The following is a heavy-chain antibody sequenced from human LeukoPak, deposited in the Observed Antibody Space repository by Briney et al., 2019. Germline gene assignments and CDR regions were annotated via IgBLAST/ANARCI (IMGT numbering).Heavy chain of an antibody. CDR2: IYYSGST. CDR3: AREGTVTTETYYMDV. V-gene: IGHV4-39*07. Sequence: SETLSLTCTVSGGSISSSSYYWGWIRQPPGKGLEWIGSIYYSGSTYYNPSLKSRVTISVDTPKNQFSLKLSSVTAADTAVYYCAREGTVTTETYYMDVWGKGTTVTVSS. J-gene: IGHJ6*03. D-gene: IGHD4-11*01. CDR1: GGSISSSSYY.